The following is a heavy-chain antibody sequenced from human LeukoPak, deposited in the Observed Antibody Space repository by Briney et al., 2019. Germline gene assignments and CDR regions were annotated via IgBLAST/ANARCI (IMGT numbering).Heavy chain of an antibody. D-gene: IGHD3-10*01. V-gene: IGHV4-34*01. CDR3: ARSSYYYGSGSYRRRGNWFDP. Sequence: PSETLSLTCAVYGRSFSGYYWSWIRQPPGKGLEWIGEINHSGSTNYNPSLKSRVTISVDTSKNQFSLKLSSVTAADTAVYYCARSSYYYGSGSYRRRGNWFDPWGQGTLVTVSS. J-gene: IGHJ5*02. CDR1: GRSFSGYY. CDR2: INHSGST.